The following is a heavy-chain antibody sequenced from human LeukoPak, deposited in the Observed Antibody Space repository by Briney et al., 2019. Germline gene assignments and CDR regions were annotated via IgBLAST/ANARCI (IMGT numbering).Heavy chain of an antibody. CDR3: ARDLRGYSSGWYGDYYYMDV. V-gene: IGHV1-69*06. CDR2: IIPIFGTA. J-gene: IGHJ6*03. Sequence: SVKVSCKASGGTFSSYAISWVRQAPGQGLEWMGGIIPIFGTANYAQKFQGRVTITADKSTSTAYMELSSLRSEDTAVYYCARDLRGYSSGWYGDYYYMDVWGKGTTVTVSS. D-gene: IGHD6-19*01. CDR1: GGTFSSYA.